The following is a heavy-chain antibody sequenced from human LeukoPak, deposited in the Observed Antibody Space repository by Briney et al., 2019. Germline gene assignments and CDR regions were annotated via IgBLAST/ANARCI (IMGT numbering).Heavy chain of an antibody. D-gene: IGHD3-10*01. CDR3: AKIGRFRLEVDY. Sequence: GGSLRLSCAASGFTFSSYAMSWVRQAPGKGLEWVSAISGSGGSTYYADSVKGRFTISRDDSKNTLYLQMNSLRAEDTAVYYCAKIGRFRLEVDYWGQGTLVTVSS. J-gene: IGHJ4*02. CDR1: GFTFSSYA. CDR2: ISGSGGST. V-gene: IGHV3-23*01.